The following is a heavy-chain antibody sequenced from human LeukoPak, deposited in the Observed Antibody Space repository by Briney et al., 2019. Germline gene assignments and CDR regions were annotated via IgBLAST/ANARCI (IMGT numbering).Heavy chain of an antibody. CDR3: ARGNHLGYCSGGSCYPGNY. Sequence: SETLSLTCTVSGGSISSYYWSWIRQPPGKGLEWIGYIYYSGSTNYNPSLKSRVTISVDTSKNQFSLKLSSVTAADTAVYYCARGNHLGYCSGGSCYPGNYWGQGTLVTVSS. V-gene: IGHV4-59*12. J-gene: IGHJ4*02. CDR2: IYYSGST. CDR1: GGSISSYY. D-gene: IGHD2-15*01.